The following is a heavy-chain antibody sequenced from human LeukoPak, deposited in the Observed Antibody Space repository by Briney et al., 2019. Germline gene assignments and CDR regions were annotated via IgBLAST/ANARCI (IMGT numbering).Heavy chain of an antibody. CDR3: ASSVYYGDYVPLYY. Sequence: PGGSLRLSCVASGFTFTKHWMSWVRQAPGKGLEWVANIKEDGSVKNYMDSVKGRFTISRDNAKNSVSLQMNSLRAEDTAVYYCASSVYYGDYVPLYYWGQGTLVTVSS. J-gene: IGHJ4*02. D-gene: IGHD4-17*01. V-gene: IGHV3-7*01. CDR1: GFTFTKHW. CDR2: IKEDGSVK.